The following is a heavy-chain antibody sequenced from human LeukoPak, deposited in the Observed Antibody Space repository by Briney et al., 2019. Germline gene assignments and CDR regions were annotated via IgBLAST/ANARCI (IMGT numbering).Heavy chain of an antibody. D-gene: IGHD3-22*01. CDR1: GDTINPYH. Sequence: PSETLSLTCTDSGDTINPYHWTWIRQTAGKGLEWIGRVHMSGSTNYNPSLWSRVAISMDNSKNQFSLKVNSVTAADTGVYYCARDESSRDDSGGYHYGGQGTLVTISS. CDR3: ARDESSRDDSGGYHY. V-gene: IGHV4-4*07. CDR2: VHMSGST. J-gene: IGHJ4*02.